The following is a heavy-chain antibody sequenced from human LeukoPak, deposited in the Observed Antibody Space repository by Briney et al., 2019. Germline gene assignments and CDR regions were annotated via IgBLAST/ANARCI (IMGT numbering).Heavy chain of an antibody. CDR2: INHSGST. Sequence: SETLSLTCAVYGGSFSGYYWSWIRQPPGKGLEWMGEINHSGSTNYNPSLKSRVTISVDTSKNQFYLKLSSVTAADTAVYYCARVRGRRPRAGYHPADYWGQGTLVTVSS. CDR3: ARVRGRRPRAGYHPADY. CDR1: GGSFSGYY. V-gene: IGHV4-34*01. J-gene: IGHJ4*02. D-gene: IGHD5-24*01.